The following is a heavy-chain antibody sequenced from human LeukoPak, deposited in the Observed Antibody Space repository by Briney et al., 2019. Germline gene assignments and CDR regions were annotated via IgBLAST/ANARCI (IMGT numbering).Heavy chain of an antibody. CDR1: GFTVSSNY. D-gene: IGHD6-13*01. CDR2: IYSGGST. J-gene: IGHJ3*02. CDR3: AREPPQLGAFDI. V-gene: IGHV3-66*01. Sequence: GGSLRLSCAASGFTVSSNYMSWVRQAPGEGLEWVSVIYSGGSTYYADSVKGRFTISRDNSKNTLYLQMNSLRAEDTAVYYCAREPPQLGAFDIWGQGTMVTVSS.